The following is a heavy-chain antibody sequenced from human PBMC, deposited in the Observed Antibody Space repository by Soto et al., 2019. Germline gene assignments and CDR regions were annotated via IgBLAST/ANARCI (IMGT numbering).Heavy chain of an antibody. V-gene: IGHV4-59*11. CDR1: GGSIRSHY. D-gene: IGHD3-22*01. CDR2: MYHSGAT. CDR3: ASNSGSDHFDF. J-gene: IGHJ4*02. Sequence: SETLSLTCTVSGGSIRSHYWSWLRQPPGKGLEWIGYMYHSGATNYNPSLKSRVSMSVDTSKNQLSLKLSSVTAADTAIYYCASNSGSDHFDFWGQGTLVTVSS.